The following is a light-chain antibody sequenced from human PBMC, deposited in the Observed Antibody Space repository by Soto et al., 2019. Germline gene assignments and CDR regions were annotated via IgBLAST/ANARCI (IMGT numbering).Light chain of an antibody. Sequence: QSALTQPASVSGSPGQSITISCTGTSSDVGGSNYVSWYQPHPGKAPKLMIYDVSNRPSGVSNRFSGSKSGNTASLTISGLQAEDEADYYCSSYTGSSTYVVFGGGTKLTVL. J-gene: IGLJ2*01. V-gene: IGLV2-14*01. CDR1: SSDVGGSNY. CDR3: SSYTGSSTYVV. CDR2: DVS.